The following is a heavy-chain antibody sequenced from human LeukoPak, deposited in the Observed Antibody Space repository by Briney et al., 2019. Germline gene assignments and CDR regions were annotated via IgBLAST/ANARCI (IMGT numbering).Heavy chain of an antibody. D-gene: IGHD4-17*01. J-gene: IGHJ6*02. CDR2: ISGSGGST. V-gene: IGHV3-23*01. Sequence: GGSLRLSCAASGFTFSSYAMSWVRQAPGKELEWVSAISGSGGSTYYADSVKGRFTISRDNSKNTLYLQMNSLRAEDTAVYYCAKVQPPHLDDYGDYVDVGWSLHSYYYYGMDVWGQGTTVTVSS. CDR3: AKVQPPHLDDYGDYVDVGWSLHSYYYYGMDV. CDR1: GFTFSSYA.